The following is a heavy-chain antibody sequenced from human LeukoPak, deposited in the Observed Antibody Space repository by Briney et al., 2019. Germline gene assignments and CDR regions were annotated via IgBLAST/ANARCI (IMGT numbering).Heavy chain of an antibody. V-gene: IGHV3-74*01. J-gene: IGHJ4*02. CDR2: IDRDGSRI. CDR1: GFTFSSYW. Sequence: GGSLRLSCAVSGFTFSSYWMHWVRQAPGKGLVWVSRIDRDGSRINYADSVKGRFTISRDNGKNTLFLQMNSLRAEDTAVYYCARDNHGDYVGYFDYWGQGTLVTVSS. CDR3: ARDNHGDYVGYFDY. D-gene: IGHD4-17*01.